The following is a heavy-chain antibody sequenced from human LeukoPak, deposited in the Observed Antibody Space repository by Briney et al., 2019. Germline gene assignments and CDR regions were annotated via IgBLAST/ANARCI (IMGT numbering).Heavy chain of an antibody. V-gene: IGHV3-33*01. D-gene: IGHD6-13*01. CDR2: IWYDGSNK. Sequence: PGGSLRLSCAASGFTFSSYGMHWVRQAPGKGLEWVAVIWYDGSNKYYAASVKGRFTISRDNSKNTLYLQMNSLRAEDTAVYYCASIQHSSSWYDSGNWGQGTLVTVSS. J-gene: IGHJ4*02. CDR1: GFTFSSYG. CDR3: ASIQHSSSWYDSGN.